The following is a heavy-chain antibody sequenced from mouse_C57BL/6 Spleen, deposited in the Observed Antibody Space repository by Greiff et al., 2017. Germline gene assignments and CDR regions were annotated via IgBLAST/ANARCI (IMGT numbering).Heavy chain of an antibody. Sequence: EVKLMESGGGLVKPGGSLKLSCAASGFTFSDYGMHWVRQAPEKGLEWVAYISSGSSTIYYADTVKGRFTISRDNAKNTLFLQMTSLRSEDTAMYYCARNYYGSSSTDWYFDVWGTGTTVTVSS. V-gene: IGHV5-17*01. CDR2: ISSGSSTI. CDR1: GFTFSDYG. CDR3: ARNYYGSSSTDWYFDV. J-gene: IGHJ1*03. D-gene: IGHD1-1*01.